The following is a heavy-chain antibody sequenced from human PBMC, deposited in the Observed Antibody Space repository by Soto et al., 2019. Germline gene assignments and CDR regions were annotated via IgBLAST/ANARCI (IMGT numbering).Heavy chain of an antibody. D-gene: IGHD1-1*01. Sequence: QVQLVESGGGVVQPGRSLRLSCAASGFMFSNHGMHWVRQAPGKGLEWVAVIWSDGNNRYYEDSVKGRFTISRDNSKNTVYLQMNSLRAEDTAVYYCVRGDNWNDEASDYWGQGTLVTVCS. CDR3: VRGDNWNDEASDY. V-gene: IGHV3-33*01. CDR2: IWSDGNNR. J-gene: IGHJ4*02. CDR1: GFMFSNHG.